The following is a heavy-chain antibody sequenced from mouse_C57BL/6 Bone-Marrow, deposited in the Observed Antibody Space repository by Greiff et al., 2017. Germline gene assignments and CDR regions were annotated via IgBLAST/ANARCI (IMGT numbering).Heavy chain of an antibody. V-gene: IGHV1-80*01. D-gene: IGHD3-1*01. J-gene: IGHJ4*01. CDR1: GYAFSSYW. CDR3: ERSDTRAMDY. CDR2: IYPGDGAT. Sequence: VQLQQSGAELVKPGASVKISCKASGYAFSSYWMNWVKQRPGKGLEWIGQIYPGDGATNYNGKFKGKATLTADKSSSTAYMQRSSLTSEDSAVYFCERSDTRAMDYRGQGTSVTVSS.